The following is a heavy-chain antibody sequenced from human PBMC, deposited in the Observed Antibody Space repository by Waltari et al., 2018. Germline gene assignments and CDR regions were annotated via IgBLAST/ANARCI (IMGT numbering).Heavy chain of an antibody. CDR3: ARDSAPYSNYADAIDI. D-gene: IGHD4-4*01. J-gene: IGHJ3*02. CDR2: IRKEGGEE. Sequence: EVQLLESGGGWVQVGGSVRLSCAASGFCFNPYWMSWVRQAPGKGLEWVASIRKEGGEEYYVDSVKGRFTVSRNNATNSLHLHMDSLRVEDTAIYYCARDSAPYSNYADAIDIWGQGTMVIVSS. CDR1: GFCFNPYW. V-gene: IGHV3-7*01.